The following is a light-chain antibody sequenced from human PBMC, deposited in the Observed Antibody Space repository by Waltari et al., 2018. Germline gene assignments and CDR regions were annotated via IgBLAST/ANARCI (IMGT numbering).Light chain of an antibody. Sequence: IVVTQSPLSLPVTPGAPASLSCRSSQSLLHSNGYNYLAWYLQKPGQSPQLLVYLGSNRAAGVPDRFSGSGSGTDFTLKISRVEAEDVGVYYCMQSLRALWTFGQGTKVEIK. CDR3: MQSLRALWT. V-gene: IGKV2-28*01. J-gene: IGKJ1*01. CDR1: QSLLHSNGYNY. CDR2: LGS.